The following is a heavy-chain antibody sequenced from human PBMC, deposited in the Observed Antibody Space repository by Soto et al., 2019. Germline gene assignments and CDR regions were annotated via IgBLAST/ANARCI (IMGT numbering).Heavy chain of an antibody. D-gene: IGHD3-10*01. CDR2: INPSGGST. J-gene: IGHJ4*02. CDR3: GRDLASASIDY. Sequence: GASVKVSCKASGYTFISYHMHWVRQAPGQGLEWMGIINPSGGSTSYAQKFQGRVTMTRDTSTSTVYMELSSLRSEDTAVYLCGRDLASASIDYWGQGTLVTVSS. CDR1: GYTFISYH. V-gene: IGHV1-46*03.